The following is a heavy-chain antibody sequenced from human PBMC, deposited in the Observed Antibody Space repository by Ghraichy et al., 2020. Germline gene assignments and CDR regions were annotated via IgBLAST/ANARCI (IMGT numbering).Heavy chain of an antibody. Sequence: SETLSLTCAVYGESFSSIYWSWIRQPPAQGMEWVGEISHIGSTNYNPSLKSRVTISIDTSKHQVSLKLSHVIAADTAVYYCARGGRELRRFAYWGQGTLVTVSS. CDR3: ARGGRELRRFAY. D-gene: IGHD3-16*01. V-gene: IGHV4-34*01. CDR1: GESFSSIY. CDR2: ISHIGST. J-gene: IGHJ4*02.